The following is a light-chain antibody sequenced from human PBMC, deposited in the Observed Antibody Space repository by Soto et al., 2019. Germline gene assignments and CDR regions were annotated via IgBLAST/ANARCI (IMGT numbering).Light chain of an antibody. Sequence: DIQMTQSPSSLSASIGDRVTITCRASQSISSHLYWFQQRPGQAPKLLIYAASSLQSGVPSRFSGSGSGTDFTLTISNLQPEDFATYYCQQSYSNSITFGHGTRLAIK. V-gene: IGKV1-39*01. CDR1: QSISSH. CDR2: AAS. J-gene: IGKJ5*01. CDR3: QQSYSNSIT.